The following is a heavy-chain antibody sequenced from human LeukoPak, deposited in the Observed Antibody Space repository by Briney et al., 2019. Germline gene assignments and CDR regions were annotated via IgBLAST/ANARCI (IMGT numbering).Heavy chain of an antibody. CDR3: ARVLDDYGDYLDY. CDR1: GYSFTSYW. J-gene: IGHJ4*02. V-gene: IGHV5-51*01. D-gene: IGHD4-17*01. CDR2: IYPGDSDT. Sequence: GESLKISCKGSGYSFTSYWIGWVRQTPGKGLEWMGIIYPGDSDTRYSPSFQGQVTISADKSISTAYLQWSSLKASDTAMYYCARVLDDYGDYLDYWGQGTLATVSS.